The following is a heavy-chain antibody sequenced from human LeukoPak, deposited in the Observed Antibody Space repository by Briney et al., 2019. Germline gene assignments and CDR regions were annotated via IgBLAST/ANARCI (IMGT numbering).Heavy chain of an antibody. CDR1: GGSISSSSYY. J-gene: IGHJ4*02. V-gene: IGHV4-39*01. D-gene: IGHD3-22*01. CDR2: IYYSGST. Sequence: SETLSLTCTVSGGSISSSSYYWGWIRQPPGKGLEWIGSIYYSGSTYYNPSLKSRVTISVDTSKNQFSLKLSSVTAADTAVYYCARHSYYYDSSGYYYKGTFDHWGQGTLVTVSS. CDR3: ARHSYYYDSSGYYYKGTFDH.